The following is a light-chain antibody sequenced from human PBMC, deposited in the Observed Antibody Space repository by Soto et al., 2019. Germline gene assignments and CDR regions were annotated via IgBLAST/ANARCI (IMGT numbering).Light chain of an antibody. CDR1: QGISSY. CDR3: QQYYSYPRT. J-gene: IGKJ1*01. V-gene: IGKV1-8*01. CDR2: AAS. Sequence: ALRMTQSPSSLSASTGDRVTITCRASQGISSYLAWYQQKPGKAPKLMIYAASTLQSGVPSRFSGSGSGTDFTLTISCLQSEELATYYCQQYYSYPRTFGQGTKGDIK.